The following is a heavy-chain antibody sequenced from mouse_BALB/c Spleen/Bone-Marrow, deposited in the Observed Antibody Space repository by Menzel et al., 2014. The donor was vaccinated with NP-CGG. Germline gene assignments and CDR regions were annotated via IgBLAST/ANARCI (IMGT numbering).Heavy chain of an antibody. CDR2: ISSGGNYT. V-gene: IGHV5-9-4*01. CDR1: GFTFSSYA. CDR3: VRAYGSSYAMDY. Sequence: EVKLVESGGGLVKPGGSLKLSCAASGFTFSSYAMSWVRQSPEKRLEWVAEISSGGNYTYYPDTVTGRFTISRDNAKNILYLEMGSLRSDDTAMYYCVRAYGSSYAMDYWGQGTSVTVSS. D-gene: IGHD1-1*01. J-gene: IGHJ4*01.